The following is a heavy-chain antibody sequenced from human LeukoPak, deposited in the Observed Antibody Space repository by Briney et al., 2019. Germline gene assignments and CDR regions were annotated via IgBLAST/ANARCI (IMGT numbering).Heavy chain of an antibody. CDR2: ISGSGGNI. J-gene: IGHJ6*02. V-gene: IGHV3-23*01. D-gene: IGHD5-24*01. CDR1: GFTFSSYA. Sequence: GGSLRLSCAASGFTFSSYAMSWVRQAPGKGLEWVSVISGSGGNINYADSVKGRFTISRDNFKNTLYLQMNSLRAEDTAVYYCARPRWLTTNYYGMDVWGQGTTVTVSS. CDR3: ARPRWLTTNYYGMDV.